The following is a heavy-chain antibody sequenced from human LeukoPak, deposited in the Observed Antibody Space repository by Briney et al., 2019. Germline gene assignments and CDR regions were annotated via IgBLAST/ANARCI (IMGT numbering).Heavy chain of an antibody. CDR1: GFSITSGTFY. CDR2: LSSSGGT. J-gene: IGHJ1*01. V-gene: IGHV4-61*02. Sequence: PSETLSLTCDVSGFSITSGTFYWSWIRQPAGKGLERIGRLSSSGGTTDNPSLQNRVTISRDTSQNQFFLTLTSVTAADTALYYCTRGTSWFFTNWGQGILVTVSS. CDR3: TRGTSWFFTN. D-gene: IGHD6-13*01.